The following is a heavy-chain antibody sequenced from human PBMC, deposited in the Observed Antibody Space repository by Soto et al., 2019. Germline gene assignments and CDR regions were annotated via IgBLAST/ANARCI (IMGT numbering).Heavy chain of an antibody. CDR2: IKKDGSDK. J-gene: IGHJ6*01. CDR3: ARGSQPYYFYGMDV. D-gene: IGHD6-13*01. V-gene: IGHV3-7*03. CDR1: GCPFSTYW. Sequence: EAQLVEAGGGLVQPGGSLRLSCAASGCPFSTYWMSWVRQAQGKGREWVANIKKDGSDKYYVDSVKGRFTDSRDNGNNSLYLQMNSLRAEDTAVYDCARGSQPYYFYGMDVWGQGTTVTVSS.